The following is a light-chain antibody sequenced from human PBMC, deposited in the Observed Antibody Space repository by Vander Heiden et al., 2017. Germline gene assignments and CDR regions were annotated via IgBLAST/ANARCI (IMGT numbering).Light chain of an antibody. CDR2: EVS. V-gene: IGLV2-23*02. J-gene: IGLJ2*01. CDR3: YSYAGSSTYVV. Sequence: QSALTQPAPVSGSPGQSITISCTGTSSYVGSYNFVSWYQQHPGKAPKVISFEVSKRPSGVSNRFSGSKSGNTASLTISGLQAEDEADYYCYSYAGSSTYVVFGGGTKLTVL. CDR1: SSYVGSYNF.